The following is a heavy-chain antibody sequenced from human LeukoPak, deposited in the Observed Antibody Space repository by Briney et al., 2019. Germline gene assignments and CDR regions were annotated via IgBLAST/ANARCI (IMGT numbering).Heavy chain of an antibody. D-gene: IGHD2-2*01. Sequence: PSQTLSLTCAISGDTVSSNSAAWTWIRQGTWRGLEWLGRTYYRSKWYNDYAVSVKSRITINPDTSKNQFSLQLNSVTPEDTAVYYCAVDIVVVPAAHYYGMDVWGQGTTVTVSS. V-gene: IGHV6-1*01. CDR2: TYYRSKWYN. CDR3: AVDIVVVPAAHYYGMDV. CDR1: GDTVSSNSAA. J-gene: IGHJ6*02.